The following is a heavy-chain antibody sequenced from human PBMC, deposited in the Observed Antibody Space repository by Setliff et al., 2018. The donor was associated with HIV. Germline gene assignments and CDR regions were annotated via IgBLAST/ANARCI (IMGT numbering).Heavy chain of an antibody. D-gene: IGHD6-25*01. J-gene: IGHJ2*01. Sequence: SETLSLTCSVSGGPITSSSYYWGWIRQSPGKALEWMGSVFHNGTSLYNPSLRSRLTMSVDTSKNQFSLSLRSVTAADTSLYYCARDQRHGVQPPYWYFDLWGRGTLVTVSS. V-gene: IGHV4-39*02. CDR3: ARDQRHGVQPPYWYFDL. CDR1: GGPITSSSYY. CDR2: VFHNGTS.